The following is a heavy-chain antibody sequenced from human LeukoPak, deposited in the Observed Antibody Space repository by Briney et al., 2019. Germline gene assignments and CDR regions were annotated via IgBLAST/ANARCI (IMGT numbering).Heavy chain of an antibody. CDR3: AKDDAVTTPTYFDY. D-gene: IGHD4-17*01. Sequence: GGSLRLSCAASGFTFSSYSMNWVRQAPGKGLEWVSSISSSSSYIYYADSLKGRFTISRDNAKNSLYLQMNSLRAEDTAVYYCAKDDAVTTPTYFDYWGQGTLVTVSS. J-gene: IGHJ4*02. CDR1: GFTFSSYS. CDR2: ISSSSSYI. V-gene: IGHV3-21*04.